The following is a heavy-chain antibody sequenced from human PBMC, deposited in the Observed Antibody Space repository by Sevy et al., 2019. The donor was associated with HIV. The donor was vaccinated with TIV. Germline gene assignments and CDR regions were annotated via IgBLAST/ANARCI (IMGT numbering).Heavy chain of an antibody. J-gene: IGHJ4*02. D-gene: IGHD5-12*01. V-gene: IGHV3-30-3*01. CDR2: RSYDGSNK. CDR3: ARDRAGYSGYALDY. CDR1: GFTFSSYA. Sequence: GGSLRLSCAASGFTFSSYAMHWVRQAPGKGLEWVAVRSYDGSNKYYADSVKGRFTISRDNSKNTLYLQMNSLRAEDTAVYYCARDRAGYSGYALDYWGQGTLVTVSS.